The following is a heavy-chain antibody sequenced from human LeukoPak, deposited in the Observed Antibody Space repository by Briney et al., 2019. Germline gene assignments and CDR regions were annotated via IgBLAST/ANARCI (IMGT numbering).Heavy chain of an antibody. J-gene: IGHJ3*01. Sequence: SETLSFTCTVSGGSISSSSYYWGWIRQPPGKGLEWIGSIYTSGSTNYNPSLNSRATMSVDTSTNQFSLKLISVTASDTAMYYCARDVHIYGNAFGVWGQGTMVTVSS. D-gene: IGHD1-1*01. V-gene: IGHV4-39*07. CDR1: GGSISSSSYY. CDR3: ARDVHIYGNAFGV. CDR2: IYTSGST.